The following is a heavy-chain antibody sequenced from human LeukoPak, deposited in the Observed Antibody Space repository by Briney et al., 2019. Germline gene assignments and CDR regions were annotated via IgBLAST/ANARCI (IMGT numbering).Heavy chain of an antibody. V-gene: IGHV3-7*03. J-gene: IGHJ5*02. Sequence: GGSLRLSCAASGFTFSSYWMSWVRQAPGKGLEWVANIKQDGSKKYYVDSVKGRFTISRDNAKNSLYLQMNSLRAEDTAVYYCARDTVAGRAWFDPWGQGTLVTVSS. CDR1: GFTFSSYW. CDR3: ARDTVAGRAWFDP. CDR2: IKQDGSKK. D-gene: IGHD6-19*01.